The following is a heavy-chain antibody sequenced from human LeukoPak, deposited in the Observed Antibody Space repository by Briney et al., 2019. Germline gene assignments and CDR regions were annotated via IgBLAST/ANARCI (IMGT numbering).Heavy chain of an antibody. Sequence: PSGTLSLTCAVYGGSFSGYYWSWIRQPPGKGLEWIGQVNHSGSTNYNPSLKSRVTISVDTSKNQFSLRLSSVTAADTAVYYCARGLPNWYFDLWGRGTLVTVSS. V-gene: IGHV4-34*01. CDR2: VNHSGST. CDR1: GGSFSGYY. J-gene: IGHJ2*01. CDR3: ARGLPNWYFDL.